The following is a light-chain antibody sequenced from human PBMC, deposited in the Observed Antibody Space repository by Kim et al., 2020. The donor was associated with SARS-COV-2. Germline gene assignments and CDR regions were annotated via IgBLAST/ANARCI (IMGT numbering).Light chain of an antibody. J-gene: IGKJ4*01. CDR1: HSISKW. CDR3: QQYIHYPLT. Sequence: ASVGDRVTITCRASHSISKWLALYQVKPGTAPKVLFCEASILQSGIPSRFSRSGSGTEFTLTIFSLQPDDFATYYCQQYIHYPLTFGGGTKVDI. CDR2: EAS. V-gene: IGKV1-5*01.